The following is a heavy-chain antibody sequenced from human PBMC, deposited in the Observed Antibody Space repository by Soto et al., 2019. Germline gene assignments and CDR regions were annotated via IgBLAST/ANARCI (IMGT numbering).Heavy chain of an antibody. D-gene: IGHD6-6*01. CDR2: IIPIFGTA. Sequence: EASVKVCCKASGGTFSSYAISWVRQAPGQGLEWMGGIIPIFGTANYAQKFQGRVTITADESTSTAYMELSSLRSEDTAVYYCPRDLIIAAPKTKPNYYYYGMDVWGQGTTVTVSS. CDR1: GGTFSSYA. CDR3: PRDLIIAAPKTKPNYYYYGMDV. J-gene: IGHJ6*02. V-gene: IGHV1-69*13.